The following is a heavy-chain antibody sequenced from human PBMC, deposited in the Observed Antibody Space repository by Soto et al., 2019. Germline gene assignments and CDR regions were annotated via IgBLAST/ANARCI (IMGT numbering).Heavy chain of an antibody. CDR1: GYTFTSYD. CDR3: ARGLRFLEWLFRLDVHYMDV. J-gene: IGHJ6*03. Sequence: ASVKVSCKASGYTFTSYDTNWVRQATGQGLEWMGWMNPNSGNTGYAQKFQGRVTMTRNTFISTAYMELSSLRSEDTAVYYCARGLRFLEWLFRLDVHYMDVWGKGTTVTVSS. D-gene: IGHD3-3*01. V-gene: IGHV1-8*01. CDR2: MNPNSGNT.